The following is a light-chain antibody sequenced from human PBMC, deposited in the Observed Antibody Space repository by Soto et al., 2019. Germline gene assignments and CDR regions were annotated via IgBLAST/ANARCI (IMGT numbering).Light chain of an antibody. Sequence: EIVLTQSPGTLSLSPGERATISCRASQSISNNYLAWYQQRPGQAPRLLICGASSRATGIPDRFSGSGSGTDFTLTISRLEPEDFAVYYCQQCSNTPWTFGQGTKVENK. CDR3: QQCSNTPWT. V-gene: IGKV3-20*01. J-gene: IGKJ1*01. CDR1: QSISNNY. CDR2: GAS.